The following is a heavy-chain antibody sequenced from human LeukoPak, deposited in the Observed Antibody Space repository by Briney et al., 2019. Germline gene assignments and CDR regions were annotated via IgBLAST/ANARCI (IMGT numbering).Heavy chain of an antibody. D-gene: IGHD6-13*01. CDR1: GGSISSYY. V-gene: IGHV4-59*01. CDR3: ASSNWDNWLDP. CDR2: IYYSGST. Sequence: PETLSLTCTVSGGSISSYYWNWIRQPPGKGLEWIGYIYYSGSTNYNPSLKSRVTISVDKSKNQFSLKVSSVTAADTAVYYCASSNWDNWLDPWGQGIQVTVSS. J-gene: IGHJ5*02.